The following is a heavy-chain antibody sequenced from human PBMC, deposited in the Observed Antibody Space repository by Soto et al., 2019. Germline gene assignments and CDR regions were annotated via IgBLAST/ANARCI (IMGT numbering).Heavy chain of an antibody. CDR3: ARAHTNNYYYYYMDV. V-gene: IGHV4-59*01. J-gene: IGHJ6*03. CDR2: IYYSGST. Sequence: SETLSLTCTVSGGSISSYYWSWIRQPPGKGLEGIGYIYYSGSTNYNPSLKSRVTISVDTSKNQFSLKLSSVTAADTAVYYCARAHTNNYYYYYMDVWGKGTTVTVSS. D-gene: IGHD3-3*01. CDR1: GGSISSYY.